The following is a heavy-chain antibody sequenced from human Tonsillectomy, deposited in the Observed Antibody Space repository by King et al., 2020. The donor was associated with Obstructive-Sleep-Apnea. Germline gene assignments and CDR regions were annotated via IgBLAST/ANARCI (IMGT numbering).Heavy chain of an antibody. Sequence: VQLQQWGAGLLKPSETLSLTCAVYGGSFSGYYWSWIRQPPGKGLEWIGEINHSGSTNYNPSLKSRVTISVDTSKKQFSLKLSSVTAAETAVYYCARTDGYRVRKWLARGSDYFDYWGQGTLVTVSS. CDR2: INHSGST. CDR1: GGSFSGYY. CDR3: ARTDGYRVRKWLARGSDYFDY. D-gene: IGHD6-19*01. V-gene: IGHV4-34*01. J-gene: IGHJ4*02.